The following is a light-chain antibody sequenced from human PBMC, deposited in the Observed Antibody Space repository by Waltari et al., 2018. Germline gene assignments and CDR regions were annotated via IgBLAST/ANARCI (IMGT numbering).Light chain of an antibody. J-gene: IGKJ1*01. CDR1: QSISSY. CDR2: AAS. Sequence: DIQMSRSPSSLSASVGDRVTITCRASQSISSYLTWYQQKPGKAPQVLMYAASSLQSGVQARSSGSGSGTDVTLTISSLQTEYVATYFCQQRYSTPWTFGQGTKVEIK. V-gene: IGKV1-39*01. CDR3: QQRYSTPWT.